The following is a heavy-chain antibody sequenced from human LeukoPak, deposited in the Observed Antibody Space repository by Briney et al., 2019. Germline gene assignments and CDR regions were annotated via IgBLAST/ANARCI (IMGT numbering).Heavy chain of an antibody. CDR3: AKAKGFTVTTLLHAFDI. CDR1: GFTFSSYA. CDR2: ISYDGSNK. J-gene: IGHJ3*02. D-gene: IGHD4-17*01. Sequence: GGSLRLSCAASGFTFSSYAMHWVRQAPGKGLEWVAVISYDGSNKYYADSVKGRFTISRDNSMNTLYLQLNSLRAEDTAVYYCAKAKGFTVTTLLHAFDIWGQGTMVTVSS. V-gene: IGHV3-30-3*01.